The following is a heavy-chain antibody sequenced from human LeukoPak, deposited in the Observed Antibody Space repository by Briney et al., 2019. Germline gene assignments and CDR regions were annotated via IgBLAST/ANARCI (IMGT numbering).Heavy chain of an antibody. CDR1: GYTLTELS. Sequence: GASVKVSCKVSGYTLTELSMHWVRQAPGQGLEWMGIINPSGGSTSYAQKFQGRVTMTRDTSTSTVYMELSSLRSDDTAVYYCARSTVAGAFDIWGQGTMVTVSS. V-gene: IGHV1-46*01. CDR3: ARSTVAGAFDI. CDR2: INPSGGST. J-gene: IGHJ3*02. D-gene: IGHD6-19*01.